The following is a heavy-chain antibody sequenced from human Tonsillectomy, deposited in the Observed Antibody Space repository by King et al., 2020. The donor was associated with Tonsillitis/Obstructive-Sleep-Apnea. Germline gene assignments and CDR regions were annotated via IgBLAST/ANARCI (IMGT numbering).Heavy chain of an antibody. CDR2: ISTSGDTI. CDR1: GFTFSAYS. CDR3: ARGYLSNSLDY. D-gene: IGHD4-11*01. Sequence: VHLVESGGGLVQTGGSLRLSCAATGFTFSAYSMSWVRQAPGEGLEWISFISTSGDTIYYADSVEGRLTISRDNAKNSLYLQMISLRGEDTAVYYCARGYLSNSLDYWGQGTLVTVSS. V-gene: IGHV3-48*01. J-gene: IGHJ4*02.